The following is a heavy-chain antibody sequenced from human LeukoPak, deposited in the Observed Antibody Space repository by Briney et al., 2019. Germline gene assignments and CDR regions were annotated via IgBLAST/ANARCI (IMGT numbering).Heavy chain of an antibody. D-gene: IGHD1-1*01. Sequence: PGGSLRLSCSASVFTIRSKAMNWHRQAPGKGLEWVSGIRGSGGSTYYGDSVKGRFTISRDNSKNTLRLQMNSLRAEDPAVYYCAKCMGGYAPSSDYWGQGTLVTVSS. CDR3: AKCMGGYAPSSDY. V-gene: IGHV3-23*01. CDR1: VFTIRSKA. J-gene: IGHJ4*02. CDR2: IRGSGGST.